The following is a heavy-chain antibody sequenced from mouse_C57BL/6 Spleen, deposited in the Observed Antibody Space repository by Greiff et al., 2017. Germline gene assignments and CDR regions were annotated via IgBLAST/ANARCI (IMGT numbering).Heavy chain of an antibody. J-gene: IGHJ1*03. CDR3: ARRSSTMVSSGYFDV. CDR2: IDPSDSYT. V-gene: IGHV1-69*01. Sequence: QVQLKQPGAELVMPGASVKLSCKASGYTFTSYWMHWVKQRPGQGLEWIGEIDPSDSYTNYNQKFKGKSTLTVDKSSSTAYMQLSSLTSEDSAVYYCARRSSTMVSSGYFDVWGTGTTVTVSS. CDR1: GYTFTSYW. D-gene: IGHD2-2*01.